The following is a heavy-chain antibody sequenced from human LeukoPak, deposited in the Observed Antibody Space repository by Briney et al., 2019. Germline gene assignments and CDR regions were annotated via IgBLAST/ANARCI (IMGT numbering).Heavy chain of an antibody. CDR2: IYYSGST. D-gene: IGHD1-26*01. CDR3: ARGPYSGSYEFDY. V-gene: IGHV4-59*01. J-gene: IGHJ4*02. CDR1: GGSISSYY. Sequence: PSETLPLTCTVSGGSISSYYWSWIRQPPGKGLEWIGYIYYSGSTNYNPSLKSRVTISVDTSKNQFSLKLGSVTAADTAVYYCARGPYSGSYEFDYWGQGTLVTVSS.